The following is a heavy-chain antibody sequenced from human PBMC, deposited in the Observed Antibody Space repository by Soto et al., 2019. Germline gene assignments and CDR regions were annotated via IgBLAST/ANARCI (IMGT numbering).Heavy chain of an antibody. V-gene: IGHV3-48*03. J-gene: IGHJ4*02. CDR2: ISSSDNTI. CDR1: GFTFSVYE. CDR3: ARESSSSGWLEY. D-gene: IGHD6-19*01. Sequence: GGSLRLSCAASGFTFSVYEMNWVRPAPGKGLEWVSYISSSDNTIHYADSVKGRFTISRDYARNSLYLQMNSLRAEDTAVYYCARESSSSGWLEYWGQGTLVTVSS.